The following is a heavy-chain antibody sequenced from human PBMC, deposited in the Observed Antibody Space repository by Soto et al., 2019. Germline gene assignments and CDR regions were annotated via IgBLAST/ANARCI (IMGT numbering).Heavy chain of an antibody. CDR2: IYNDGRT. V-gene: IGHV3-53*01. CDR1: GFTVSSNC. Sequence: EVQLVESGGGLIQPGGSLRLSCVVSGFTVSSNCMTWVRQAPGKGLETVSDIYNDGRTYYADSVKGRFTISRDNSYNTFYRQMNRLRVEDTAVYYCATRQRSGYYYGMDVWGQGTTVTVFS. CDR3: ATRQRSGYYYGMDV. D-gene: IGHD3-10*01. J-gene: IGHJ6*02.